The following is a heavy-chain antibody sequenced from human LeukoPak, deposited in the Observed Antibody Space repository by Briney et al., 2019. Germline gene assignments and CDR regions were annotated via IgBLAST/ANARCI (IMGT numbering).Heavy chain of an antibody. CDR2: IKQDGREK. V-gene: IGHV3-7*04. CDR1: GFTFSSNW. D-gene: IGHD7-27*01. CDR3: AGVPGDESRSVY. J-gene: IGHJ4*02. Sequence: PGGSLRLSCAASGFTFSSNWMSWVRQAPGKGLEWVANIKQDGREKYYVDSVKGRFTISRDNAKNSLYLQMNSLRAEDTAVYYCAGVPGDESRSVYWGQGTLVTVSS.